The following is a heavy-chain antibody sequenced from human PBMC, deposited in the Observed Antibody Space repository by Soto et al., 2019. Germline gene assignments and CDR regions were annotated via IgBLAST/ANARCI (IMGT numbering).Heavy chain of an antibody. CDR3: ARGGHVVVVTAALDY. J-gene: IGHJ4*02. D-gene: IGHD2-21*02. V-gene: IGHV1-46*01. CDR2: VNPSGGHT. CDR1: GDTFTDYY. Sequence: QVQLVQSGAEVKKPGASVKVSCKASGDTFTDYYIHWVRQAPGQGLEWMGTVNPSGGHTTYAQHFLGRMTMTRDTSTSTLYMELTSLTSADTAIYYCARGGHVVVVTAALDYWGQGTIVTVSS.